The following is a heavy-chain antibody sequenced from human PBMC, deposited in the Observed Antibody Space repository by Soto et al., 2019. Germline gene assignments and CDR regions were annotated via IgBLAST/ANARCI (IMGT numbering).Heavy chain of an antibody. CDR1: GYTFTSYD. V-gene: IGHV1-8*01. CDR2: MKPNSGNT. Sequence: QVQLVQSGAEVKKPGASVKVSCKASGYTFTSYDINWVRQATGQGLECMGWMKPNSGNTGYAQKFQGRVTMTRNASISTAYMELSSLRSEDTAVYYCARGTYYYDSSGYPPDYWGQGSLVTVSS. CDR3: ARGTYYYDSSGYPPDY. D-gene: IGHD3-22*01. J-gene: IGHJ4*02.